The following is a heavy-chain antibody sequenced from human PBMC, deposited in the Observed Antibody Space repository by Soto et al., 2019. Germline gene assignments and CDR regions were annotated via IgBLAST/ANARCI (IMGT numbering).Heavy chain of an antibody. Sequence: GGSLRLSCAASGFTFSSYSLSWVRQAPGKGLEWVSAISGGGGSTYYADSVKGRFTISGDNSKNKLYLHMNSLRAEDTAVYYCAKSLAVITYYFDYWGQGTLVTVSS. V-gene: IGHV3-23*01. CDR2: ISGGGGST. J-gene: IGHJ4*02. CDR1: GFTFSSYS. D-gene: IGHD2-21*01. CDR3: AKSLAVITYYFDY.